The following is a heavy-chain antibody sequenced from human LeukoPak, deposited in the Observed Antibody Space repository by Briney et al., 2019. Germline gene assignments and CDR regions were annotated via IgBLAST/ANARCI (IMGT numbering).Heavy chain of an antibody. CDR3: VRSAFLTTEFYFDY. Sequence: GGSLRLSCAASGFTFSSYAISWVRQAPGKGLEWVANIKQDGSEKYYVVSVEGRFTISRDNAKNSLLLQMSSLRAEDTAVYYCVRSAFLTTEFYFDYWGHGTLVTVSS. V-gene: IGHV3-7*01. CDR2: IKQDGSEK. J-gene: IGHJ4*01. D-gene: IGHD4-11*01. CDR1: GFTFSSYA.